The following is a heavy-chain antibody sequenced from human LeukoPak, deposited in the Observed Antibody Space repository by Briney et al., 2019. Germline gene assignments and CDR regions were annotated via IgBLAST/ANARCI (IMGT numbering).Heavy chain of an antibody. Sequence: GGSLRVSCVASEFPFSAYAMTWVRLTPGKGLEWVSSIGGGGSNTNYADSVRGRFTISRDNSKNTLYLQMNSLRAEDTAVYYCGRDPNGDYVGAFEFWGQGTLVSVSS. V-gene: IGHV3-23*01. CDR3: GRDPNGDYVGAFEF. CDR1: EFPFSAYA. J-gene: IGHJ3*01. D-gene: IGHD4-17*01. CDR2: IGGGGSNT.